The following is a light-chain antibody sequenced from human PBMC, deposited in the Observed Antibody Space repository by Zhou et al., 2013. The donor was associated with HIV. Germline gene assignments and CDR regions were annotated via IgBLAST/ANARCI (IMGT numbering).Light chain of an antibody. Sequence: EIVLTQSPGTLSLSPGERATLSCRASQSVSSNYLAWYQQRSGQAPRLLIYGASSRATGIPDRFSGSGSATDFTLTISSLEPEDFAVYYCQQYGTLPGTFGPGTKVEIK. V-gene: IGKV3-20*01. CDR3: QQYGTLPGT. CDR2: GAS. CDR1: QSVSSNY. J-gene: IGKJ3*01.